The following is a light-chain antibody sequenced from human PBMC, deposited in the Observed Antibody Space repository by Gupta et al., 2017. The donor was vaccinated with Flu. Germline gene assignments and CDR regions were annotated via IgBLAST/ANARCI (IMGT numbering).Light chain of an antibody. CDR3: QQYGSSPWT. CDR2: GAS. V-gene: IGKV3-20*01. Sequence: IVFTQSPGTLSLSPGERATLSCRASQSVSSSYLAWYQQKPGQAPRLLIYGASSRATGIPDRCSGRGAGTDFTLTSSRLEPEDVAVDYCQQYGSSPWTFGQGTKVEIK. J-gene: IGKJ1*01. CDR1: QSVSSSY.